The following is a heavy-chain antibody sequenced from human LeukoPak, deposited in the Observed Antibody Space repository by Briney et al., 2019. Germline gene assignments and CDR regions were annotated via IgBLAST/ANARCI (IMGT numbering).Heavy chain of an antibody. J-gene: IGHJ5*02. CDR2: INTDGSST. V-gene: IGHV3-74*01. D-gene: IGHD3-3*01. CDR3: ARAKYDFWSGYPNWFDP. Sequence: GGSLRLSCAASGFTFSSYWMHWVRQAPGEGLVWVSRINTDGSSTSYADSVKGRFTISRDNAKNTLYLQMNSLRAEDTAVYYCARAKYDFWSGYPNWFDPWGQGTLVTVSS. CDR1: GFTFSSYW.